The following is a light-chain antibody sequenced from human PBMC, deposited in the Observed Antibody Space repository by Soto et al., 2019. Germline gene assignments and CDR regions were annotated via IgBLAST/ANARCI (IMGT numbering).Light chain of an antibody. CDR2: GAS. CDR3: QQYGSPLWT. J-gene: IGKJ1*01. V-gene: IGKV3-20*01. Sequence: EIVLTQSPGTLSLSPGERATLSCRASQSVSSSYLAWYQQKPGQPPRLLIYGASSRATGIPDRISGSGSGTDFTLTISRLEPEDFAVYYCQQYGSPLWTFGQGTKVEIK. CDR1: QSVSSSY.